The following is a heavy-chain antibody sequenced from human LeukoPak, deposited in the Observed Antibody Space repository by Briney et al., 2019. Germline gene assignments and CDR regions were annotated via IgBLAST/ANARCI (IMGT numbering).Heavy chain of an antibody. CDR3: ARAARFLESTGAHAFDL. CDR1: GFSFRTYD. J-gene: IGHJ3*01. D-gene: IGHD2-8*02. V-gene: IGHV3-13*01. CDR2: IGVRGDT. Sequence: GGSLRLSCAASGFSFRTYDMLWVSQGTGKGLEWVSGIGVRGDTHYPGSVKGRFTISRENAENSLYLQMNSLRVGDTAVYYCARAARFLESTGAHAFDLWGQGTMVTVSS.